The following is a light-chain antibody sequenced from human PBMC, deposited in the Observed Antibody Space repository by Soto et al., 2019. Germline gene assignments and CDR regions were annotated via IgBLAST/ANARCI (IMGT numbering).Light chain of an antibody. V-gene: IGKV1-5*01. CDR3: QQYNNYWT. CDR2: DAS. CDR1: QSISSW. J-gene: IGKJ1*01. Sequence: DIQMTQSPYTLSASVGDRVTITCRASQSISSWLAWYQQKPGKAPKLLIYDASSLESGVPSRFSGSGSATEFTLTISSLQPDDFATYYCQQYNNYWTFGQGSKADIK.